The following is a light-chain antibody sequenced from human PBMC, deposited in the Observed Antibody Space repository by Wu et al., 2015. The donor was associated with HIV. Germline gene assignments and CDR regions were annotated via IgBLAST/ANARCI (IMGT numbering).Light chain of an antibody. CDR2: GAS. V-gene: IGKV3-20*01. Sequence: EIVLTQSPGTLSLSPGARATLSCRASQSVSSDYLAWYQQKLGQAPRLLIYGASSRATGIPDRFSGSGSGTDFTLTISRLDPEDFAVYYCQQYVSAPYTFGQGTKLEIK. CDR1: QSVSSDY. J-gene: IGKJ2*01. CDR3: QQYVSAPYT.